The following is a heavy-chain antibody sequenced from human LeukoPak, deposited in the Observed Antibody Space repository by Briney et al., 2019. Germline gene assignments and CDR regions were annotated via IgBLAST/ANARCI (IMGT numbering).Heavy chain of an antibody. Sequence: PGGSLRLSCAASGFTFSSYWMSWVRQAPGKGLEWVANIKQDGSGKYYVDSVKGRFTISRDNAKNSLYLQMNSLRAEDTAVYYCARYKMVAPKGPDIKSFASGGKGTLSPSPQ. CDR3: ARYKMVAPKGPDIKSFAS. V-gene: IGHV3-7*01. D-gene: IGHD2-15*01. J-gene: IGHJ4*02. CDR1: GFTFSSYW. CDR2: IKQDGSGK.